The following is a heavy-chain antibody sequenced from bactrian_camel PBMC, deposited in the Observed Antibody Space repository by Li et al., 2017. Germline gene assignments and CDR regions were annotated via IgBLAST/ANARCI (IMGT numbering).Heavy chain of an antibody. Sequence: RLSCAASGDAYTTHSMAWFRQAPGKQREGVACIESDGTISYAHFAKGRFLISQDNDESALYLQLNSLKTEDTAMYYCTTHFSQNGARYDDTWPRGEGTQVTVS. J-gene: IGHJ4*01. CDR2: IESDGTI. V-gene: IGHV3S57*01. D-gene: IGHD3*01. CDR1: GDAYTTHS.